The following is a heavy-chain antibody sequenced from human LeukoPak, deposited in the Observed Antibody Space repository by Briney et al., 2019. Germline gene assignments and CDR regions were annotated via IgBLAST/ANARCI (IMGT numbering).Heavy chain of an antibody. Sequence: GGSLRLSCATSGFTFSSYAMSWVRQAPGKGLEWVSAISGSGGSTYYADSVKGRFTISRDNSKNTLYLQMNSLRAEDTAVYYCAKDLGTMVRVYYFDYWGQGTLVTVSS. CDR2: ISGSGGST. V-gene: IGHV3-23*01. CDR3: AKDLGTMVRVYYFDY. J-gene: IGHJ4*02. D-gene: IGHD3-10*01. CDR1: GFTFSSYA.